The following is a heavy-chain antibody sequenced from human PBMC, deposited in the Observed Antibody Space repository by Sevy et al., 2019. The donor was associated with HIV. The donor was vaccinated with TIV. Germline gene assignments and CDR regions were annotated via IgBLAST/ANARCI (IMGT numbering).Heavy chain of an antibody. CDR1: GYTLTNLA. CDR3: AATRQYYDENSGYFDY. V-gene: IGHV1-24*01. J-gene: IGHJ4*02. D-gene: IGHD3-22*01. CDR2: FDPEDGET. Sequence: ASVKVSCKVSGYTLTNLAMHWVRQAPGQGLEWMARFDPEDGETIYAQKFQGRLTMTEDTSSDIAYMELNSLRSEDTAVYRYAATRQYYDENSGYFDYWGQGTLVTVSS.